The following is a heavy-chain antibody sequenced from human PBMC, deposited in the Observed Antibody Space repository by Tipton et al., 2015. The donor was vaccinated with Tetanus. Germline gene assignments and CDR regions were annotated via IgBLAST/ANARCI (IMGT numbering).Heavy chain of an antibody. CDR2: IYYSGST. CDR1: GGSISSSSYY. V-gene: IGHV4-39*07. Sequence: TLSLTCTVSGGSISSSSYYWGWIRQPPGKGLEWIGSIYYSGSTNYNPSLKSRVTISVDTSKNQFSLKLSSVTAADTAVYYCARGRYDSSGYYYPFDYWGQGTLVTVSS. D-gene: IGHD3-22*01. CDR3: ARGRYDSSGYYYPFDY. J-gene: IGHJ4*02.